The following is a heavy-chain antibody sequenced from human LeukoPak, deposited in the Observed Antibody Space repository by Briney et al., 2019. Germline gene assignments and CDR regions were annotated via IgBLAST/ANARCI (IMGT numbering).Heavy chain of an antibody. V-gene: IGHV4-39*01. CDR1: GGSISSGGYY. CDR3: ARHVQWELLASFDY. D-gene: IGHD1-26*01. Sequence: SETLSLTCTVSGGSISSGGYYWGWIRQPPGKGLEWIGSVYYDGTTYYNPSLKSRLTISADTSKNQFSLKLNSVTAADTSIYYCARHVQWELLASFDYWGRGTLVTVSS. J-gene: IGHJ4*02. CDR2: VYYDGTT.